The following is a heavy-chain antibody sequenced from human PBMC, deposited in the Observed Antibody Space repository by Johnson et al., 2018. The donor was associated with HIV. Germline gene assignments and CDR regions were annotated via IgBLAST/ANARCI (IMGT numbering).Heavy chain of an antibody. CDR3: ASCGGDCYPHDAFDI. V-gene: IGHV3-30-3*01. D-gene: IGHD2-21*02. CDR2: ISYDGSNK. CDR1: GFTFSSYD. Sequence: VQLVESGGGLVQPVGSLRLSCAASGFTFSSYDMHWVRQATGKGLEWVAVISYDGSNKYYADSVQGRFTISRDNSKNTLYLQMNSLRADDTAVYYCASCGGDCYPHDAFDIWGQGTMVTVSS. J-gene: IGHJ3*02.